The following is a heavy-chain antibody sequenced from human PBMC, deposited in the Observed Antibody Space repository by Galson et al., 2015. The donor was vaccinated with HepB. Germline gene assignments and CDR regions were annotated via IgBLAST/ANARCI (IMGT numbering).Heavy chain of an antibody. D-gene: IGHD2-8*01. J-gene: IGHJ3*01. CDR2: IDTHDAI. Sequence: SLRLSCAVSGFSVSTFSMNWVRQAPGKGLQWVSSIDTHDAIKYVGSVKGRFTISRDNSENSLYLQMNSLRPEDTAVYYCAKDRWDLLRMGAFDVWGQGTLVTVSS. V-gene: IGHV3-53*05. CDR1: GFSVSTFS. CDR3: AKDRWDLLRMGAFDV.